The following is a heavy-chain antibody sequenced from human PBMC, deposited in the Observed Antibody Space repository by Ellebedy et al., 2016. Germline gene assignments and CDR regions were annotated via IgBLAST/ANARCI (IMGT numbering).Heavy chain of an antibody. D-gene: IGHD1-1*01. V-gene: IGHV4-59*01. J-gene: IGHJ3*02. Sequence: SETLSLTCTVSGDSISSYYWSWIRQPPGKGPEWIGYVHFSGSTNYNPSLKSRVTMSIDTSRNQFSLQLSSVTAADTAVYYCATRRSGTTSPHAFDIWGQGTMVTVSS. CDR2: VHFSGST. CDR1: GDSISSYY. CDR3: ATRRSGTTSPHAFDI.